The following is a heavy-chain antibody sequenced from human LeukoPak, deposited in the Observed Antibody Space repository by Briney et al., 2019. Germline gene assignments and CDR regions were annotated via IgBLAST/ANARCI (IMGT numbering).Heavy chain of an antibody. Sequence: PSETLSLTCTVSGGSISSSSYYWGWIRQPPGKGLEWIGSIYYSGSTYYNPSLKSRVTISVDTSKNQFSLKLSSVTAADTAVYYCAGSYDSSGYYDYWGQGTLVTVSS. CDR3: AGSYDSSGYYDY. J-gene: IGHJ4*02. CDR2: IYYSGST. CDR1: GGSISSSSYY. D-gene: IGHD3-22*01. V-gene: IGHV4-39*07.